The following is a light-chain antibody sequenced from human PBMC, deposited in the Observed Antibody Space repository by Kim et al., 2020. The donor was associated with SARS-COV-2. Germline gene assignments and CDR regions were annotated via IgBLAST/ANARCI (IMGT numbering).Light chain of an antibody. Sequence: EIVLTQSPGTLSLSPGERATLSCRASQSVSNNYLAWYQQKPGQAPRLLIYGASSRATGIPDRFSGSGSGTDFSLTISRLEPEDFAVFYCQQYGTSPTFGEGTKLEI. CDR2: GAS. CDR3: QQYGTSPT. J-gene: IGKJ4*01. CDR1: QSVSNNY. V-gene: IGKV3-20*01.